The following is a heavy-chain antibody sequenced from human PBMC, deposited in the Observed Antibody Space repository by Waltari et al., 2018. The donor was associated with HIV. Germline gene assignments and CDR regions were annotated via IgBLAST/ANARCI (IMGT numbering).Heavy chain of an antibody. J-gene: IGHJ5*02. V-gene: IGHV3-53*02. CDR2: LYGDGTT. D-gene: IGHD3-3*01. CDR1: GTLVSDNY. CDR3: ARGIRYYAP. Sequence: EVQLVQSGGGVVFPDVAVRLSCAVSGTLVSDNYMSWIRQAPGKGLEWVAVLYGDGTTYYADSVKGRFVVSRDKAKNMFFLQMDYPRGADSATYFCARGIRYYAPWGQGVLVSVS.